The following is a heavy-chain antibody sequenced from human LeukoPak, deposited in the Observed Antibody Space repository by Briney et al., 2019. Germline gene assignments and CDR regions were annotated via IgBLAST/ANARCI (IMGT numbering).Heavy chain of an antibody. D-gene: IGHD3-22*01. V-gene: IGHV3-48*02. CDR1: GFTFSSYS. CDR2: ISSSSTI. CDR3: ARGSHYYDSASGFDP. Sequence: GGSLRLSCAASGFTFSSYSMNWVRQAPGKGLEWVSYISSSSTIYYADSVKGRFTISRDNAKNSLYLQMNSLRDEDTAVYYCARGSHYYDSASGFDPWGQGTLVTVSS. J-gene: IGHJ5*02.